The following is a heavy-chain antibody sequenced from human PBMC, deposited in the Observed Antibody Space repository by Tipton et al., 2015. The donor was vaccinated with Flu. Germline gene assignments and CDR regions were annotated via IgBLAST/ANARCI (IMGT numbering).Heavy chain of an antibody. J-gene: IGHJ3*02. CDR1: GFTFSSYE. V-gene: IGHV3-48*03. CDR2: ISSSGNTI. CDR3: AGELVWYAFDI. D-gene: IGHD6-6*01. Sequence: SLRLSCAASGFTFSSYEMNWVRQAPGKGLEWVSYISSSGNTIYYADSVKGRFTISRDNAKNSLYLQMNSLRAEDTAVYYCAGELVWYAFDIWGQGTMVTVSS.